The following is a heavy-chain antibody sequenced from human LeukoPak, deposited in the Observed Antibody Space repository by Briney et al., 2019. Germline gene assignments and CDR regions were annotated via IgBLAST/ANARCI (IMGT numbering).Heavy chain of an antibody. D-gene: IGHD1-7*01. V-gene: IGHV1-69*13. J-gene: IGHJ4*02. CDR1: GGTFSSYA. Sequence: ASVKVSCKASGGTFSSYAISWVRQAPGQGLEWMGGIIPIFGTANYAQKFQGRVTITADESTSTAYIELSSLRSEDTAVYYCAREDDWNYRFDYWGQGTLVTVSS. CDR2: IIPIFGTA. CDR3: AREDDWNYRFDY.